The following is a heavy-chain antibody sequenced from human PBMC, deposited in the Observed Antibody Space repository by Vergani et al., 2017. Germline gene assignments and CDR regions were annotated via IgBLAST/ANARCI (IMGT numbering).Heavy chain of an antibody. Sequence: EVQLVESGGGLVQPGRSLRLSCAASGFTFDDYAMHWVRQAPVKGLEWVSGISWNSGSIGYADSVKGRFTISRDNAKNSLYLQMNSLRAEDTALYYCAKDTYYYGSGSYGMDVWGQGTTVTVSS. J-gene: IGHJ6*02. CDR1: GFTFDDYA. CDR2: ISWNSGSI. D-gene: IGHD3-10*01. CDR3: AKDTYYYGSGSYGMDV. V-gene: IGHV3-9*01.